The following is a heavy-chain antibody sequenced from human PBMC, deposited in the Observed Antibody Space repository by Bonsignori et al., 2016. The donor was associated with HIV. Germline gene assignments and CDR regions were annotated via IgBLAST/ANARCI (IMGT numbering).Heavy chain of an antibody. CDR1: DYSISTDYY. V-gene: IGHV4-38-2*02. Sequence: QVQLQESGPGLVKPSETLSLTCSVSDYSISTDYYWAWIRQPPGKGLEWIGSIYHSGRANYNPSLKSRVTISLDTSRSQFSLRLNSVTAADTAYYYCARGHSVFGLPGRGLDYWGQGLLVTVSS. J-gene: IGHJ4*02. CDR3: ARGHSVFGLPGRGLDY. CDR2: IYHSGRA. D-gene: IGHD3/OR15-3a*01.